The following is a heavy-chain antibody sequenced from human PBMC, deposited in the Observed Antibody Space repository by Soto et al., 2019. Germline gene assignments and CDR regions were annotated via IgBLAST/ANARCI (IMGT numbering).Heavy chain of an antibody. Sequence: GWSLRLSCASSVFTFIDYYMNWIRQAPGKGLEWVSYISSSGSTIYYADSVKGRFTISRDNAKNSLYLQMNSLRADDTAVYYCASDILTGHTRDYWGQGALVTVSS. D-gene: IGHD3-9*01. CDR3: ASDILTGHTRDY. CDR1: VFTFIDYY. J-gene: IGHJ4*02. CDR2: ISSSGSTI. V-gene: IGHV3-11*01.